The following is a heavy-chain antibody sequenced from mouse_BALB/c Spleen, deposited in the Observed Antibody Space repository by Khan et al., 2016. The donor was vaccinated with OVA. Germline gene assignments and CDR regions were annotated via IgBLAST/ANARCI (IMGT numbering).Heavy chain of an antibody. Sequence: EVQLQESGPSLVKPSQTLSLTCSVTGDSITTGYWNWIRKFPGNKLEYMGYIIYTGYTYYNPSLKSRISITRHTSNNQYCLQLNSVTDEDTATYYCARSTYRYAFVFWGQGTLVTVSA. CDR2: IIYTGYT. CDR3: ARSTYRYAFVF. D-gene: IGHD2-14*01. V-gene: IGHV3-8*02. CDR1: GDSITTGY. J-gene: IGHJ3*01.